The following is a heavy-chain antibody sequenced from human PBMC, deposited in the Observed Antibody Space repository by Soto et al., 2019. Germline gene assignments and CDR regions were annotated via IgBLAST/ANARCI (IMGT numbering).Heavy chain of an antibody. V-gene: IGHV1-3*01. J-gene: IGHJ4*02. CDR1: GYTFSTYI. Sequence: ASVKVSCKTSGYTFSTYILYWMRQAPGQRLEWMGWINVGKGNTKYSEKFQGRVTITRDTSASTAYMELSGLRSEDTAVYYCASGHCDDICYNAYWGQGTLVTVSS. CDR2: INVGKGNT. D-gene: IGHD2-21*01. CDR3: ASGHCDDICYNAY.